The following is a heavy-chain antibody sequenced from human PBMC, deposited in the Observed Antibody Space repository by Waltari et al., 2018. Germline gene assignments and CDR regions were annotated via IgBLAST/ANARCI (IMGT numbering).Heavy chain of an antibody. CDR1: GFSFSELV. CDR3: APPRQWTFDS. CDR2: IWHDGTNK. J-gene: IGHJ4*02. Sequence: VYLVESGGGLAQPGGSLRLSCAASGFSFSELVMIWVRQAPGKGLESVAGIWHDGTNKDYADSVKGRFTVSRDNSKNTMYLQMNSLRVEDTAVYYCAPPRQWTFDSWGQGALVTVSS. D-gene: IGHD6-19*01. V-gene: IGHV3-33*08.